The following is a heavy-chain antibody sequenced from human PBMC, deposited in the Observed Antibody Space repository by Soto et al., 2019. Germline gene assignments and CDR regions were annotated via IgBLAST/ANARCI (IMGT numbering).Heavy chain of an antibody. Sequence: GGSLRLSCAASGFTFSSYAMSWVRQAPGKGLEWVSAISGSGGSTYYADSVKGRFTISRDNSKNTLYLQMNSLRAEDKAVYYCAKDSWGYDILTGHYKKFDYWGQGTLVTVSS. J-gene: IGHJ4*02. V-gene: IGHV3-23*01. CDR3: AKDSWGYDILTGHYKKFDY. CDR2: ISGSGGST. CDR1: GFTFSSYA. D-gene: IGHD3-9*01.